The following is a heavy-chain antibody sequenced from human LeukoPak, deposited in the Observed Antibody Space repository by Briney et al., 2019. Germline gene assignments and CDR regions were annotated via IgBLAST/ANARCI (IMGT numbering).Heavy chain of an antibody. CDR1: GYTFTSYA. CDR2: INAGNGNT. D-gene: IGHD6-13*01. J-gene: IGHJ3*02. CDR3: ARRQLVRDAFDT. V-gene: IGHV1-3*01. Sequence: ASVKVSCKASGYTFTSYAMHWVRQAPGQRLEWMGWINAGNGNTKYSQKFQGRVTITRDTSASTAYMELSSLRSEDTAVYYCARRQLVRDAFDTWGQGTMVTVSS.